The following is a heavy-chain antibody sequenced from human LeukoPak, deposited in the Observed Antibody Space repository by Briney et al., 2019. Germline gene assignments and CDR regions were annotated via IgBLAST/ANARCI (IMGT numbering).Heavy chain of an antibody. CDR2: INHSGST. CDR3: AGGVATISFDY. J-gene: IGHJ4*02. CDR1: GGSFSGYY. Sequence: SETLSLTCAVYGGSFSGYYWSWIRQPPGKGLEWIGEINHSGSTNYNPSLKSRVTISVDTSKNQFSLKLSSVTAADTAVYYCAGGVATISFDYWGQGTLVTVSS. V-gene: IGHV4-34*01. D-gene: IGHD5-12*01.